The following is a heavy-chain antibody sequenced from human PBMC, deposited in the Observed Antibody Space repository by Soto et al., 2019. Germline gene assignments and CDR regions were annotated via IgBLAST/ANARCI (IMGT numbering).Heavy chain of an antibody. CDR3: ARNFPYYDFWSGYYQNWFDP. Sequence: SETLSLTCTVSGGSISSGGYYWSWIRQHPGKGLEWIGYIYYSGSTYYNPSLKSRVTISVDTSKNQFSLKLSSVTAADTAVYYCARNFPYYDFWSGYYQNWFDPWGQGTLVTVSS. CDR1: GGSISSGGYY. D-gene: IGHD3-3*01. J-gene: IGHJ5*02. CDR2: IYYSGST. V-gene: IGHV4-31*03.